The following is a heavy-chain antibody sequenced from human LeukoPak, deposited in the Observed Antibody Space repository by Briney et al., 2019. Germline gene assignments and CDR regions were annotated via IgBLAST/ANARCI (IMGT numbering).Heavy chain of an antibody. CDR3: ARVSETRYGSGSYFAQDYYYYMDV. D-gene: IGHD3-10*01. V-gene: IGHV3-21*01. CDR1: GFTFSSYS. CDR2: ISSRGTYI. J-gene: IGHJ6*03. Sequence: GGSLRLSCAASGFTFSSYSVNWVRQAPGKGLEWVSCISSRGTYIYYADSVKGRFTISRDNAKNSLYLQMNSLRAEDTAVYYCARVSETRYGSGSYFAQDYYYYMDVWGKGTTVTVSS.